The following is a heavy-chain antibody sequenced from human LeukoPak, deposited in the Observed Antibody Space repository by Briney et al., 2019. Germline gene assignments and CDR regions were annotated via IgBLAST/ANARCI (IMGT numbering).Heavy chain of an antibody. J-gene: IGHJ4*02. CDR3: ANREGGYTYDPFDY. Sequence: GGSLRLSCAASGFTFSTYAMSWVRQAPGRGLEWVSAISGSSDTTYYADSVKGRFTISRDNTKNTLYLQMNSLRAEDTAVYYCANREGGYTYDPFDYWGQGTLVTVSS. CDR1: GFTFSTYA. CDR2: ISGSSDTT. V-gene: IGHV3-23*01. D-gene: IGHD5-18*01.